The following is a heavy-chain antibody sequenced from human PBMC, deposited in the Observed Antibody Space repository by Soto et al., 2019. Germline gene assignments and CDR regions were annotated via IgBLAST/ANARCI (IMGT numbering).Heavy chain of an antibody. D-gene: IGHD5-18*01. Sequence: VQLVESGGGVVQPGRSLRLSCAASGFTFSSYGMHWVRQAPGKGLEWVAVISYDGSNKYYADSVKGRFTISRDNSKNTLYLQMNSLRAEDTAVYYCAKGDTAMVPYYYYGMDVWGQGTTVTVSS. CDR2: ISYDGSNK. J-gene: IGHJ6*02. CDR3: AKGDTAMVPYYYYGMDV. V-gene: IGHV3-30*18. CDR1: GFTFSSYG.